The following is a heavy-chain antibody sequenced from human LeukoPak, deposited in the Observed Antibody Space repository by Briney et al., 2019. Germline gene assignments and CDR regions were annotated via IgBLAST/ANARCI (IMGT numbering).Heavy chain of an antibody. CDR1: VYTYTSYD. J-gene: IGHJ4*02. CDR3: ARGGLLWFGELSHYDY. CDR2: MHPNSCNT. V-gene: IGHV1-8*01. D-gene: IGHD3-10*01. Sequence: GASVKVSRKSSVYTYTSYDINWVRQASGQGLEWVGWMHPNSCNTGYAQKFQGRVTMTRNTSISTAYMELSSLRSEDTAVYYCARGGLLWFGELSHYDYWGQGNLVTVSS.